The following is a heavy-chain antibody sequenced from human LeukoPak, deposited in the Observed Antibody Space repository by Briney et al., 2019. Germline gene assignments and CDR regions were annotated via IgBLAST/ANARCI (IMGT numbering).Heavy chain of an antibody. V-gene: IGHV1-2*06. CDR1: GYTFTGYY. CDR3: ARAVNYDFWSGSGNWFDP. CDR2: INPNSGGT. Sequence: ASVKVSCKASGYTFTGYYMHWVRQAPGQELEWMGRINPNSGGTNYAQKFQGRVTMTRDTSISTAYMELNRLRSDDTAVYYCARAVNYDFWSGSGNWFDPWGQGTLVTVSS. D-gene: IGHD3-3*01. J-gene: IGHJ5*02.